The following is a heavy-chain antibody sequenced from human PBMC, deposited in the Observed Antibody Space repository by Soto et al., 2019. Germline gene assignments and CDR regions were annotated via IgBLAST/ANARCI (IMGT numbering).Heavy chain of an antibody. Sequence: LRLSCQASGFTFDDFAMHWVRQAPGRGLEWVSGITWNGENIDYADSVKGRFSMSRDNAKNSIYLQMNSLRVEGTAFYYCVKDVVAPFGEFFDFWGQGTLVTVSS. V-gene: IGHV3-9*01. CDR1: GFTFDDFA. CDR3: VKDVVAPFGEFFDF. CDR2: ITWNGENI. D-gene: IGHD3-10*01. J-gene: IGHJ4*02.